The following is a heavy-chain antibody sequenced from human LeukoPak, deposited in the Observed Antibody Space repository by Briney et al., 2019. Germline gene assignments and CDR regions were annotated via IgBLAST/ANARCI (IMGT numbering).Heavy chain of an antibody. V-gene: IGHV3-74*03. J-gene: IGHJ4*02. D-gene: IGHD4-17*01. CDR1: GFTFSGYW. CDR3: ARGKYGDFDY. Sequence: GGSLRLSCTASGFTFSGYWMHWVRQAPGTGLVWVSRINGDGGDTVYADSVKGRFTTFRDNAKSTLYLQMNSLRAEDTAVYYCARGKYGDFDYWGQGTLVTVSS. CDR2: INGDGGDT.